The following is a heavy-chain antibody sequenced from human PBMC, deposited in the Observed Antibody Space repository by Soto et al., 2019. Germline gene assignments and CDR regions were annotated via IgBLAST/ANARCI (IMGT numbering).Heavy chain of an antibody. Sequence: LRLSCASSGFTVSSKYMTWVRQAPGKGLEWVSLIQSGGTTYYADSVKGRFTISRDTSENTLHLQMDSLRVEDTAVYYCARDDVLCDGGRCYGIPLDV. J-gene: IGHJ6*01. D-gene: IGHD2-15*01. CDR2: IQSGGTT. CDR1: GFTVSSKY. V-gene: IGHV3-66*01. CDR3: ARDDVLCDGGRCYGIPLDV.